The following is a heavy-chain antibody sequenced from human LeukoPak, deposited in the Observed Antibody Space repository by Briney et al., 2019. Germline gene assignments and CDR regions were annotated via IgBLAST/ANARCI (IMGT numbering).Heavy chain of an antibody. J-gene: IGHJ4*02. V-gene: IGHV3-53*01. CDR1: GFTVSSNY. Sequence: GGSLRLSCAASGFTVSSNYMSWVRQAPGKGLEWVSVIYSGGSTYYADSVTGRFTISRDNSKNTLYLQMNSLRAEDTAVYYCAKVLFYHDSSGYYPFDYWGQGTLVTVSS. CDR2: IYSGGST. D-gene: IGHD3-22*01. CDR3: AKVLFYHDSSGYYPFDY.